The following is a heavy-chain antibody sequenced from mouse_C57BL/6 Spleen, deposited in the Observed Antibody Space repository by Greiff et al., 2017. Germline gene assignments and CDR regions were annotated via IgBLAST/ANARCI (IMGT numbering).Heavy chain of an antibody. CDR2: IYPGDGDT. J-gene: IGHJ4*01. CDR3: ARGGNPWKGGDD. Sequence: VQLQQSGPELVKPGASVKISCKASGYAFSSSWMNWVKQRPGKGLEWIGRIYPGDGDTNYNGKFKGKATLTADKSSSTGYMQLSSLTSEDSAVYFCARGGNPWKGGDDWGQGTSVTVSS. CDR1: GYAFSSSW. V-gene: IGHV1-82*01.